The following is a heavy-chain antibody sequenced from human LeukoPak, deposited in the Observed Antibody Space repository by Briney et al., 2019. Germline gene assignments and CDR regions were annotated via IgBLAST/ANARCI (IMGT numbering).Heavy chain of an antibody. CDR3: ARDRSTNYYYYGMDV. CDR1: GGSISSYY. CDR2: ICYSGST. J-gene: IGHJ6*02. Sequence: PSETLSLTCTVSGGSISSYYWSWIRQPPGKGLEWIGYICYSGSTNYNPSLKSRVTISVDTSKNQFSLKLSSVTAADTAVYYCARDRSTNYYYYGMDVWGQGTTVTVSS. V-gene: IGHV4-59*01.